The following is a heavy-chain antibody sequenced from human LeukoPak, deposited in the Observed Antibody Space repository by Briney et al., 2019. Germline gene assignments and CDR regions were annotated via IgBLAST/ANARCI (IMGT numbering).Heavy chain of an antibody. CDR2: ISYSGMT. CDR3: ARLPGVLRYFDWLHPFDY. J-gene: IGHJ4*02. CDR1: GDSISSYY. V-gene: IGHV4-59*08. Sequence: PSETLSLTCTVSGDSISSYYWSWIRQPPGKGLEWIGYISYSGMTNYNPSLESRVTIAVDTSKNQFSLKLSSVTAADTAVYYCARLPGVLRYFDWLHPFDYWGQGTLVTVSS. D-gene: IGHD3-9*01.